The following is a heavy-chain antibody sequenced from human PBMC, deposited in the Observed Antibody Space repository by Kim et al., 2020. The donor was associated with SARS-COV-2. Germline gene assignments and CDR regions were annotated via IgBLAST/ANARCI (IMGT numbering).Heavy chain of an antibody. CDR3: ARNPGYYDTSGYGDY. J-gene: IGHJ4*02. CDR2: IRGGGDST. V-gene: IGHV3-23*01. Sequence: GGSLRLSCAASGFTFSNHAMSWVRQAPGKGLEWVSDIRGGGDSTYYADSVKGRFTISSDNSKNTLYLQMNSLRAEDTAVYYCARNPGYYDTSGYGDYWGLGTLVNVSS. CDR1: GFTFSNHA. D-gene: IGHD3-22*01.